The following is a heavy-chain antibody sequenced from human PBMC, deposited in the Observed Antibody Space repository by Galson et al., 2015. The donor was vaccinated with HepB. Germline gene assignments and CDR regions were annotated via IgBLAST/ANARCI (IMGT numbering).Heavy chain of an antibody. J-gene: IGHJ3*02. CDR2: ISNSRSII. D-gene: IGHD6-13*01. V-gene: IGHV3-11*01. Sequence: SLRLSCAASGFTFSDYYMSWIRQAPGKGLEWVSTISNSRSIIYYADSVKGRFTISRDNAKKSLYLQMNSLRAEDTAVYYCARGTSSWYDAAFDIWGQGTRIIVSS. CDR1: GFTFSDYY. CDR3: ARGTSSWYDAAFDI.